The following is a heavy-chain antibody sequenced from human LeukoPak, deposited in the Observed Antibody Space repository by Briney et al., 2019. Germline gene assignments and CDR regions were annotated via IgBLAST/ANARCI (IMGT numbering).Heavy chain of an antibody. V-gene: IGHV1-2*02. D-gene: IGHD3-22*01. Sequence: GASVTVSCNASGYTFTGYYLHWVRQPPGQGLELEGLVNPNSGGTNYAQKFQGRVAMTRETSINTAYMELSRLRADETAVYYCARDRHYYDSSGYPDIWGQGTMVTVSS. J-gene: IGHJ3*02. CDR2: VNPNSGGT. CDR3: ARDRHYYDSSGYPDI. CDR1: GYTFTGYY.